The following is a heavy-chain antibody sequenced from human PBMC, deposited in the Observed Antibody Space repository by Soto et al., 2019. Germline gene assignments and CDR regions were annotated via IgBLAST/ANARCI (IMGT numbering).Heavy chain of an antibody. CDR2: IYYSGNT. J-gene: IGHJ5*02. D-gene: IGHD3-3*01. Sequence: PSETLYLTYTVSGGSISSYYCNWSRQPPGKGLEWIGYIYYSGNTSYNPSLNSRVTISVDTSKNQFSLRLSSVTAADTAVYYCARSHSDFWSDYYPNCFDPWGQGTLVTVSS. V-gene: IGHV4-59*13. CDR1: GGSISSYY. CDR3: ARSHSDFWSDYYPNCFDP.